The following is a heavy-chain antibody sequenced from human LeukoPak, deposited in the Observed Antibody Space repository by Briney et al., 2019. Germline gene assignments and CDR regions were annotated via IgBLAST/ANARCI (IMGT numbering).Heavy chain of an antibody. CDR2: VYPGDSDT. V-gene: IGHV5-51*01. CDR3: ARHRSLHSSGGSCCYGMDV. D-gene: IGHD2-15*01. Sequence: GESLKISCKGSGYSFTSYWIGWVRQMPGKGLEWMGIVYPGDSDTRYSPSFHGQVTISADKSISTAYLQWSSLKASDTAMYYCARHRSLHSSGGSCCYGMDVWGQGTTVTVSS. CDR1: GYSFTSYW. J-gene: IGHJ6*02.